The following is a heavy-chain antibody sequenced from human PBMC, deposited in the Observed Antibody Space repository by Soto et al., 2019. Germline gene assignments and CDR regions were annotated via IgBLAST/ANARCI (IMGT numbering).Heavy chain of an antibody. CDR2: IHHLGGT. V-gene: IGHV4-4*02. Sequence: PSETLSLTCAVSGGSISTSNWWSWVRQAPGKGLEWIGEIHHLGGTNYNPSLKSRVSISVDKSKNQFSLKLSSVTAPDTAVYYCARGSYASKFLSWRQGTLVTVS. CDR3: ARGSYASKFLS. CDR1: GGSISTSNW. D-gene: IGHD3-16*01. J-gene: IGHJ5*02.